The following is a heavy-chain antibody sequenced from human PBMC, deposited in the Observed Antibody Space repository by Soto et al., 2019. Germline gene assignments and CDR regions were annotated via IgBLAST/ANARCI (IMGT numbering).Heavy chain of an antibody. Sequence: QITLNESGPTQVKPRQTLTLTCTFSGFSLTTSGVGVGWIRQSPGKAPEWLALIYWDDDKRYSPSLKSRLTINKLTSKNQVVLTMADLDPADTATYYCAHRVLRTVFGLVTTTAIYFDFWGQGTPVALSS. J-gene: IGHJ4*02. CDR3: AHRVLRTVFGLVTTTAIYFDF. V-gene: IGHV2-5*02. D-gene: IGHD3-3*01. CDR1: GFSLTTSGVG. CDR2: IYWDDDK.